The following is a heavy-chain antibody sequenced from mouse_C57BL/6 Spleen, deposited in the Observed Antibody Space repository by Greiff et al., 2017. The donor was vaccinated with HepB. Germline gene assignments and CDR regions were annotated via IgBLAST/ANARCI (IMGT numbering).Heavy chain of an antibody. CDR2: ISGGGGNT. V-gene: IGHV5-9*01. J-gene: IGHJ2*01. D-gene: IGHD2-3*01. CDR1: GFTFSSYT. CDR3: ARLVYDGYNYVDY. Sequence: EVKLVESGGGLVKPGGSLKLSCAASGFTFSSYTMSWVRQTPEKRLEWVATISGGGGNTYYPDSVKGRFTISRDNAKNALNRQMRSLRSEDTALYYCARLVYDGYNYVDYWGKGTTHTVSS.